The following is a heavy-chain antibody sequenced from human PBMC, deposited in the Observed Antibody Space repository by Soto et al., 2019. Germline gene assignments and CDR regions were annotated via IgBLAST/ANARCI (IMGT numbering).Heavy chain of an antibody. V-gene: IGHV3-30*18. J-gene: IGHJ4*02. Sequence: QVQLVESGGGVVQPGRSLRLSCAASGFTFSSYGMHWVRQAPGKGLEWVAVIAYDGSNKYYADSVKGRYTISRDNSKNTLYLQISSMRSEDPAVFYCAKDKVSVVVTAPFNYWGQGTLFTVSS. CDR3: AKDKVSVVVTAPFNY. CDR2: IAYDGSNK. CDR1: GFTFSSYG. D-gene: IGHD2-21*02.